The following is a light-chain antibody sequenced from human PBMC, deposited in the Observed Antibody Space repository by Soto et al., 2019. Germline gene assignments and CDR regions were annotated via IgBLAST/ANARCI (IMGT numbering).Light chain of an antibody. CDR3: QQYGSSPTWT. CDR2: DAS. Sequence: EIVLTQSPVTLSLSPGERATLSCRASQTVSNQLAWYQKKPGQAPRLLLYDASRRVTGIPARFSGSGSGTDLTLTISRLETEDYAVYYCQQYGSSPTWTVGQGTKVDIK. J-gene: IGKJ1*01. CDR1: QTVSNQ. V-gene: IGKV3-20*01.